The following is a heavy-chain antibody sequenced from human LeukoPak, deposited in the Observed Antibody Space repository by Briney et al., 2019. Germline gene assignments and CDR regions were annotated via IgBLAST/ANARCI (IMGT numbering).Heavy chain of an antibody. J-gene: IGHJ4*02. CDR2: ISSSSSYI. V-gene: IGHV3-21*01. D-gene: IGHD6-13*01. Sequence: GGSLRLSCAAPGFTFSSYSMNWVRQAPGKGLEWVSSISSSSSYIYYADSVKGRFTISRDNAKNSLYLQMNSLRAEDTAVYYCARDHEQLFVGIDYWGQGTLVTVSS. CDR1: GFTFSSYS. CDR3: ARDHEQLFVGIDY.